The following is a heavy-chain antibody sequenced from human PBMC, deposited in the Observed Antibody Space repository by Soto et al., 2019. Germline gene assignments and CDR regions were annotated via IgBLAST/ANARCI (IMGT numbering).Heavy chain of an antibody. CDR3: TTDPDIVVVPAAY. CDR1: GFTFSNAW. Sequence: EVQLVESGGALVKPGGSLRLSCAASGFTFSNAWMSWVRQAPGKGLEWVGRIKSKTDGGTTDYAAPVKGRFTISRDDSKNTLYLQMNSLQTEDTALYYCTTDPDIVVVPAAYWGQGTLVTVSS. D-gene: IGHD2-2*01. CDR2: IKSKTDGGTT. J-gene: IGHJ4*02. V-gene: IGHV3-15*02.